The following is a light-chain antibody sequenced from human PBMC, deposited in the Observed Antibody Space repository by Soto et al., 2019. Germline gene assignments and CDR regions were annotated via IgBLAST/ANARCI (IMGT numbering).Light chain of an antibody. CDR1: QSVTYN. V-gene: IGKV3-15*01. Sequence: EIVMTQSPATLSVSPGETATLSCRASQSVTYNLAWYQQKPGQGPRLLIYGAFTRATGITARFSGSGSGTECTLTISSLQSADFAVYYYQQYKNWPPLTFGGGTKVEVK. J-gene: IGKJ4*01. CDR2: GAF. CDR3: QQYKNWPPLT.